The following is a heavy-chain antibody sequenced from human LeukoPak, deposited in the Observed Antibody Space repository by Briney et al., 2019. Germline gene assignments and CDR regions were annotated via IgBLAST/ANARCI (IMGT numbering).Heavy chain of an antibody. Sequence: GGSLRLSCAGSDFSFITYAMSWVRQAPGKGLEWVSTITGRGDATYYADSVKGRFTISRDNAKNSLYLQMNSLRAEDTAVYYCARDGIQLWYSFDYWGQGTLVTVSS. V-gene: IGHV3-21*01. J-gene: IGHJ4*02. CDR2: ITGRGDAT. D-gene: IGHD5-18*01. CDR1: DFSFITYA. CDR3: ARDGIQLWYSFDY.